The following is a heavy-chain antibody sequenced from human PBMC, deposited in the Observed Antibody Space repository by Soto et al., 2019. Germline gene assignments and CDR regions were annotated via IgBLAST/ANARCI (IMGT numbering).Heavy chain of an antibody. CDR3: ARLRITSFGVVTGHYFDY. CDR1: GGSVSSGVYY. D-gene: IGHD3-3*01. J-gene: IGHJ4*02. V-gene: IGHV4-61*03. Sequence: SETLSLTCSVSGGSVSSGVYYWSWIRQPPGKGLELIGYISNTGTTNYNPSLTGRVAISLDMSRNHFSLKLKSVTAADTAIYYCARLRITSFGVVTGHYFDYWGRGTLVTVSS. CDR2: ISNTGTT.